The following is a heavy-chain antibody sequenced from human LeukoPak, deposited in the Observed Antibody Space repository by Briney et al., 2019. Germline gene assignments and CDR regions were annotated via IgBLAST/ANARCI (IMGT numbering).Heavy chain of an antibody. J-gene: IGHJ4*02. V-gene: IGHV3-21*01. CDR2: ISSSSRDI. CDR1: GFTFSSYT. Sequence: GGSLRLSCAASGFTFSSYTMNWVRQAPGKGLEWVAAISSSSRDIFYADSVKGRFTISRDNAKNSLYLQMNSLRAEDTAVYYCARRVIVVGLDYWGQGTLVTVSS. D-gene: IGHD3-22*01. CDR3: ARRVIVVGLDY.